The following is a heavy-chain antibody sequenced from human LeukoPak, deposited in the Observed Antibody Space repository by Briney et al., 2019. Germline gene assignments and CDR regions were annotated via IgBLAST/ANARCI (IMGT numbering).Heavy chain of an antibody. D-gene: IGHD3-22*01. Sequence: GASVKVSCKASGYTFTGYYMHWVRQAPGQGLEWMGWINPNSGGTNYAQKFQGRVTMTRDTSISTAYMELSRLRSDDTAVYYCARGLYYDPNRGAFDIWGQGTMVTVSS. CDR2: INPNSGGT. V-gene: IGHV1-2*02. CDR3: ARGLYYDPNRGAFDI. J-gene: IGHJ3*02. CDR1: GYTFTGYY.